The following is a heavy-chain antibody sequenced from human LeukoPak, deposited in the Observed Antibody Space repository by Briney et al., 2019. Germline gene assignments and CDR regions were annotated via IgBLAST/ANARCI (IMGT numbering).Heavy chain of an antibody. Sequence: GGSLRLSCAASGLTFSSFAMSWVRQAPGKGLEWVSVVSGRGGSTYYADSVKGRFTISRDNSQNTLYLQMNSLRAEDTAVYYCAKDWAGSDRRYYFDNWGQGTLVTVSS. D-gene: IGHD3-22*01. V-gene: IGHV3-23*01. CDR3: AKDWAGSDRRYYFDN. CDR1: GLTFSSFA. J-gene: IGHJ4*02. CDR2: VSGRGGST.